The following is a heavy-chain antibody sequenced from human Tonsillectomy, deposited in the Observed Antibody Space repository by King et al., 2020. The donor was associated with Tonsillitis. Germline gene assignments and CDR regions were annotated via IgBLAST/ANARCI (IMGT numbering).Heavy chain of an antibody. V-gene: IGHV3-11*01. D-gene: IGHD3-3*01. CDR1: GFTFSDYY. Sequence: VQLVESGGGLVKPGGSLRLSCAASGFTFSDYYMSWICQAPGKGLEWVSYISSSGSIIYYADSVKGRFTISRDNANNSLYLQMNTLRAEDTAVYYCARADTIFGVVTDYYYYGMDVWGHGTTVTVSS. CDR2: ISSSGSII. J-gene: IGHJ6*02. CDR3: ARADTIFGVVTDYYYYGMDV.